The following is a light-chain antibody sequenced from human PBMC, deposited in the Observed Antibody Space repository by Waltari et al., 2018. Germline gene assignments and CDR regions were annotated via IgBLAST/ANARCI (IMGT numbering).Light chain of an antibody. J-gene: IGLJ2*01. CDR2: EVT. CDR1: SSDVGGSNY. Sequence: QSALTQPPSASGSPGQPVPISCTGTSSDVGGSNYVSWYQQHPGKAPKLIIYEVTKRPSGVPDRFSGSKSGNTASLTVSGLQADDEADYYCNSYAGRNRLGVFGGGTKVTVL. V-gene: IGLV2-8*01. CDR3: NSYAGRNRLGV.